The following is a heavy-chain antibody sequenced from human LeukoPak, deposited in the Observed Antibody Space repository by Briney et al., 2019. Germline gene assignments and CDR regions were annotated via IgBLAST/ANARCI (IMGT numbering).Heavy chain of an antibody. V-gene: IGHV3-74*01. CDR2: INSDGSTT. Sequence: GGSLRLSCAASGFTFSSYWMHWVRQAPGKGLVWVSRINSDGSTTTYADSVEGRFTLSRDNAKNTLYLQMNSLRVEDTAVYFCTRGLYTFDYWGQGTLVTVSS. CDR3: TRGLYTFDY. J-gene: IGHJ4*02. CDR1: GFTFSSYW.